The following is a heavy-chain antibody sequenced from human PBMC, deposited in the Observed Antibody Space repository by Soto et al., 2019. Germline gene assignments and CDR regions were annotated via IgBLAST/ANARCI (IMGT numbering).Heavy chain of an antibody. V-gene: IGHV4-34*01. J-gene: IGHJ6*02. CDR1: GGSFSGYY. Sequence: SETLSLTCAVYGGSFSGYYWSWIRQPPGKGLEWIGEINHSGSTNYNPSLKSRVTISVDTSKNQFSLKLSSVTAADTAVYYCARGRGSGSYYYYYYYGVDVWGQGTTVTVSS. CDR3: ARGRGSGSYYYYYYYGVDV. D-gene: IGHD1-26*01. CDR2: INHSGST.